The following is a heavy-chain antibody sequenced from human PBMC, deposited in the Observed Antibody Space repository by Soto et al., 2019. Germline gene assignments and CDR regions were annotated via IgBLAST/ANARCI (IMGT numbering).Heavy chain of an antibody. CDR1: GFTFSSYA. CDR2: SSGSGGST. J-gene: IGHJ4*02. Sequence: EVQLLESGGGLVQPGGSLRLSCAASGFTFSSYAMSWVRQAPGKGLEWVSASSGSGGSTYYADSVKGRFTISRDNSKNTLYLQMNSLRAEDTAVYYCAKHPRAYCGGDCYSWFDYWGQGTLVTVSS. CDR3: AKHPRAYCGGDCYSWFDY. D-gene: IGHD2-21*02. V-gene: IGHV3-23*01.